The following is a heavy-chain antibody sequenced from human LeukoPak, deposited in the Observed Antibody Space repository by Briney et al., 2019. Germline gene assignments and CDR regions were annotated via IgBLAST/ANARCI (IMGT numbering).Heavy chain of an antibody. CDR3: ARVVSSGWQWYIGL. J-gene: IGHJ2*01. CDR1: GFTVSSNY. V-gene: IGHV3-66*01. CDR2: THSGGTT. D-gene: IGHD6-19*01. Sequence: SGGSLRLSCAASGFTVSSNYMSWVRQAPGKGLEWVSVTHSGGTTYYADSVKGRFRLSSDNAKNTLYLLMDTLRAEDTAFYYCARVVSSGWQWYIGLWGRGTLVTVSS.